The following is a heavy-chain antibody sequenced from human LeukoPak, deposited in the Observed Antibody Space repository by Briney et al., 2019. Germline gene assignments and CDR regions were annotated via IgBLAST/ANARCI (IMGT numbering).Heavy chain of an antibody. CDR1: GGSISSYY. Sequence: SETLSLTCTVSGGSISSYYWSWIRQPPGKGLEWIGYIYYSGSTNYNPSLKSRVTISVDTSKNQFSLKLSSVTAADTAVYYCARETAAAGRANWFDPWGQGTLVTVSS. V-gene: IGHV4-59*01. J-gene: IGHJ5*02. CDR2: IYYSGST. CDR3: ARETAAAGRANWFDP. D-gene: IGHD6-13*01.